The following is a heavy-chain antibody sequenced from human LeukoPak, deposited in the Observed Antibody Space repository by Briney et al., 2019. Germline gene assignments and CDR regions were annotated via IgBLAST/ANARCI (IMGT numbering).Heavy chain of an antibody. J-gene: IGHJ6*02. V-gene: IGHV4-4*07. CDR1: GVSISSHY. CDR3: ARDREWLPILREGYYNRGMDV. CDR2: ISPSGST. D-gene: IGHD1-14*01. Sequence: PSETLSLTCTGSGVSISSHYWSWLRQAAGKGLEWIGRISPSGSTNYSPSLTARATLSVDTSKNQFSLNLSSVTGADTAVYYCARDREWLPILREGYYNRGMDVWGQGTTVIVSS.